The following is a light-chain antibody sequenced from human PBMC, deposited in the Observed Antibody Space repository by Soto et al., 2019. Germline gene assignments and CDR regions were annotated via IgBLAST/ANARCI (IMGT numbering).Light chain of an antibody. CDR3: QPLNSFLPFFT. V-gene: IGKV1-9*01. J-gene: IGKJ3*01. Sequence: DIQLTQSPSFLSASVGDKITITCRASQGISSYLAWYQQRPGKAPELLIYCASTLRTGVASRCRGSESGIESTLTTNSLQPEYFVTYFCQPLNSFLPFFTFGPETKVDIK. CDR2: CAS. CDR1: QGISSY.